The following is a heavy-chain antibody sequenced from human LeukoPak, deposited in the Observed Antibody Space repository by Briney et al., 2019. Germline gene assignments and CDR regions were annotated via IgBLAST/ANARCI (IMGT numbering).Heavy chain of an antibody. D-gene: IGHD3-10*02. J-gene: IGHJ6*04. Sequence: GGSLRLSCAASGFTFSSYGMSWVRQAPGKGLEWVSAISGSGGSTYYADSVKGRFTISRDNSKSTLYLQMNSLRAEDTAVYYCAELGITMIGGVWGKGTTVTISS. CDR1: GFTFSSYG. V-gene: IGHV3-23*01. CDR2: ISGSGGST. CDR3: AELGITMIGGV.